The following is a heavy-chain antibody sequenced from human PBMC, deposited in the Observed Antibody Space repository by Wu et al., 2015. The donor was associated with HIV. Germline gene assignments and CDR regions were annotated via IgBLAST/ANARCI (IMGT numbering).Heavy chain of an antibody. CDR2: IIPILDTA. CDR3: ASAVINWKDGAFFYYSLDV. V-gene: IGHV1-69*11. J-gene: IGHJ6*02. CDR1: GGSFSNYA. Sequence: QVQLVQSGPEVKRPGSSVRVSCKASGGSFSNYAMNWVRQAPGQGLEWMGRIIPILDTADYAPKFQGRVTITADESTSTAYLEVSSLRSEDTAVYYCASAVINWKDGAFFYYSLDVWGQGTTVTVSS. D-gene: IGHD1-20*01.